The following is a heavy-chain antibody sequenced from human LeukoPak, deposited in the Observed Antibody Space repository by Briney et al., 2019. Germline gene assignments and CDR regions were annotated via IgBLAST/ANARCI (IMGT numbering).Heavy chain of an antibody. CDR3: ARIFGDSPFDY. D-gene: IGHD4-17*01. J-gene: IGHJ4*02. Sequence: GASVKVSCKASGGTFSSYAISWVRQAPGQGLEWMGGIIPIFGTANYAQKFQGRVTITRDTSASTAYMELSSLRSEDTAVYYCARIFGDSPFDYWGQGTLVTVSS. CDR1: GGTFSSYA. CDR2: IIPIFGTA. V-gene: IGHV1-69*05.